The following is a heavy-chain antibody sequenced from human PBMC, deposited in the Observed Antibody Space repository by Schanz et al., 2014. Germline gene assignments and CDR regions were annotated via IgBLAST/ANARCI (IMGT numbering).Heavy chain of an antibody. CDR2: ISWNGGFI. CDR1: GFTFDDYA. D-gene: IGHD4-17*01. V-gene: IGHV3-9*01. Sequence: EVQLVESGGGLVQPGRSLRLSCAASGFTFDDYAMHWVRPAPGKGLEWVSGISWNGGFIAYGDAVKGRFTISRDNSKNTLYLQMNSLRAEDTALYYCAKDPHRDYGGKPQAFDIWGQGTMVTVSS. J-gene: IGHJ3*02. CDR3: AKDPHRDYGGKPQAFDI.